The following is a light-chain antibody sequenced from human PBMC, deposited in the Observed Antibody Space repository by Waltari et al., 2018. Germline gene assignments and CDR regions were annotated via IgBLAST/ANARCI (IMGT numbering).Light chain of an antibody. CDR3: QQYGSLPIT. CDR2: GAS. J-gene: IGKJ5*01. CDR1: QSVSSSS. Sequence: EIVLTQSPGTLSLSPGERATLSCGASQSVSSSSLAWYQQNPGQAPRPLIYGASSRATGIPDRFSGSGSGTDFTLTVSRLEPEDFAVYYCQQYGSLPITFGQGTRLEIK. V-gene: IGKV3-20*01.